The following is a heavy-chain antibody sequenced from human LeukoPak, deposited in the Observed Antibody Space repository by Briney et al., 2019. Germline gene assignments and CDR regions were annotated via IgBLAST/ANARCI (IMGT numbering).Heavy chain of an antibody. V-gene: IGHV1-8*03. CDR3: ARAGVLRFLEWPPQYYMDV. Sequence: ASVKVSCKASGYTFTSYDINWVRQATGQGLEWMGWMNPNSGNTGYAQKFQGRVTITRNTSISTAYMELSSLRSEDTAVYYCARAGVLRFLEWPPQYYMDVWGKGTTVTVSS. D-gene: IGHD3-3*01. CDR2: MNPNSGNT. CDR1: GYTFTSYD. J-gene: IGHJ6*03.